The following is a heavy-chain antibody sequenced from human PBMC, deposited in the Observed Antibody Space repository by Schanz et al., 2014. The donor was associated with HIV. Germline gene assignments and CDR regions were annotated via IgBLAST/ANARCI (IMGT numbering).Heavy chain of an antibody. CDR3: ASAGFDDSSGYPDY. CDR2: INPNSGGT. V-gene: IGHV1-2*02. J-gene: IGHJ4*02. CDR1: GYTFSGHY. Sequence: QVQLMQSGAEVKEPGASVKVSCKASGYTFSGHYLHWVRQAPGQGLEWMGWINPNSGGTNYAQKFQGRVTISRDTSIXTAYMEVSRLRSDDTAVYYCASAGFDDSSGYPDYWGQGTLVTVSS. D-gene: IGHD3-22*01.